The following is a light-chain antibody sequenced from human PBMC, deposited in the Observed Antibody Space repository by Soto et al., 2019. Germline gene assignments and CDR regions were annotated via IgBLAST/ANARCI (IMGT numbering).Light chain of an antibody. J-gene: IGKJ5*01. CDR2: DAS. Sequence: DIQLTQSTSSLFASVGDIVTIACHATQDINIYLNWYQQKPGKAPNLLIYDASNLEIGVPSRFSGSGSGTHFTFTISSLQTEDIGTYYCQQYDILPITFGRGTRLAIK. CDR1: QDINIY. CDR3: QQYDILPIT. V-gene: IGKV1-33*01.